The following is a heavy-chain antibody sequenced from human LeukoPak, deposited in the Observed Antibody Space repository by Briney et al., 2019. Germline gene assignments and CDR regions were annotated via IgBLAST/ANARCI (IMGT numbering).Heavy chain of an antibody. Sequence: GGSLRLSCAGSGFTLCSYARVWVRQAPGKGLEWISYINSGSSAIYYAGSVKGRFTISRDNAKNSLYLQMSSLRDEDTAVYFCARDSSRMGRYGIEVWGQGTTVTVSS. J-gene: IGHJ6*02. V-gene: IGHV3-48*02. CDR1: GFTLCSYA. D-gene: IGHD2-8*01. CDR2: INSGSSAI. CDR3: ARDSSRMGRYGIEV.